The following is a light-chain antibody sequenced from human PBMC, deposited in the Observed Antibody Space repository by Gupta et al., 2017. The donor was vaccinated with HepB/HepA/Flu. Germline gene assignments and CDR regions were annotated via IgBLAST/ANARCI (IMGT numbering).Light chain of an antibody. CDR1: NIGSTS. CDR2: YDS. J-gene: IGLJ3*02. Sequence: SSVLTQPPSVSVAPGKTARITCGGNNIGSTSVHWYQQKPAQARMLVIYYDSDRSAGIPERFSGSNAVNTATLTIWRVEAGDEADYYCQVFDSSSDQVFGGGTKLTVL. V-gene: IGLV3-21*04. CDR3: QVFDSSSDQV.